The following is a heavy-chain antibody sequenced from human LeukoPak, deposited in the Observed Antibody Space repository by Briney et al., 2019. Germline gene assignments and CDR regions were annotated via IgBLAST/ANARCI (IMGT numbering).Heavy chain of an antibody. Sequence: GGSLRLSCAASGFTFSSYAMSWVRQAPGKGLEWVSAISGSGGSTYYADSVKGRFTISRDNSKNALYLQMNSLRAEDTAVYYCAKAAYDFWSGYYVYWGQGTLVTVSS. CDR3: AKAAYDFWSGYYVY. D-gene: IGHD3-3*01. V-gene: IGHV3-23*01. J-gene: IGHJ4*02. CDR2: ISGSGGST. CDR1: GFTFSSYA.